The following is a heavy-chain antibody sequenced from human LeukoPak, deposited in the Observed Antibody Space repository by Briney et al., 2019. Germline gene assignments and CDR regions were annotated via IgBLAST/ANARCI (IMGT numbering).Heavy chain of an antibody. J-gene: IGHJ1*01. CDR1: GFTFSSFA. CDR3: AKGSEYYDFWSGYYPRDEYFQH. Sequence: GGSLRLSCAASGFTFSSFAMSWVRQAPGKGLEWVSTLSDGGGTTYYADSVKGRFTISRDNSKNTLYLQMNSLRAEDTAVYYCAKGSEYYDFWSGYYPRDEYFQHWGQGTLVTVSS. CDR2: LSDGGGTT. V-gene: IGHV3-23*01. D-gene: IGHD3-3*01.